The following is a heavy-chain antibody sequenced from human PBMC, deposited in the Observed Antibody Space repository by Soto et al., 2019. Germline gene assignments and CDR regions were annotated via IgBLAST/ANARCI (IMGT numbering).Heavy chain of an antibody. V-gene: IGHV3-33*01. D-gene: IGHD3-16*01. J-gene: IGHJ4*02. CDR3: ARAGPYDPPYYFDY. Sequence: QVQLVESGGGVVQPGRSLRLSCAASGFTFSSYGMHWVRQAPGKGLEWVAVIWYDGSNKYYADSVKGRFTISRDNSKNTLYLQMNSLRAEDTAVYYCARAGPYDPPYYFDYWGQGTLVTVSS. CDR2: IWYDGSNK. CDR1: GFTFSSYG.